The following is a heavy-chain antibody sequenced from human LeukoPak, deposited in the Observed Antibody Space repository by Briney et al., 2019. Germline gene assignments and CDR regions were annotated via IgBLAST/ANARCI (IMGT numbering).Heavy chain of an antibody. D-gene: IGHD3-22*01. CDR3: ARHRDSDISGSSAGLDY. CDR2: IRRDGNEK. V-gene: IGHV3-7*01. Sequence: GGSLRLSCTASGFTFSSYAMSWVRQAPGKGLEWVANIRRDGNEKHYVESMEGRFIITRDNAKNSLYLEMDSLRVEDTAVYFCARHRDSDISGSSAGLDYWGQGTLVTVSS. CDR1: GFTFSSYA. J-gene: IGHJ4*02.